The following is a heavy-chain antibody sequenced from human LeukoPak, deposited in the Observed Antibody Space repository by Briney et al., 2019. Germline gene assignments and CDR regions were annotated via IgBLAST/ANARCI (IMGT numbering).Heavy chain of an antibody. J-gene: IGHJ4*02. Sequence: GGSLRLSCAASGFTFFNYWMSWVRQAPGKGLEWVANIKQDGSEIYCVDSVKGRFTISRDNAKNSLYLQMNSLRAEDRAVYYCARDKMVGATYFDYWGQGTLVTVSS. D-gene: IGHD1-26*01. CDR3: ARDKMVGATYFDY. V-gene: IGHV3-7*01. CDR1: GFTFFNYW. CDR2: IKQDGSEI.